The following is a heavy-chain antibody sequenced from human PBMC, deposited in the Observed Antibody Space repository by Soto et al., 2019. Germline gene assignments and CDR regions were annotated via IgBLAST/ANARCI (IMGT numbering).Heavy chain of an antibody. D-gene: IGHD2-8*01. Sequence: QVQLQQSGPRLVKPSQTLSLTCAISGDSVSTNSATWDWIRQSPSRGLEWLGRTYYRSNWYYDYEVSVRVRITINPDTSNISLSPQLNSVTPDDTVVYYCARLIGDSWLDSCGEGTLVTVSS. CDR3: ARLIGDSWLDS. CDR1: GDSVSTNSAT. J-gene: IGHJ5*01. V-gene: IGHV6-1*02. CDR2: TYYRSNWYY.